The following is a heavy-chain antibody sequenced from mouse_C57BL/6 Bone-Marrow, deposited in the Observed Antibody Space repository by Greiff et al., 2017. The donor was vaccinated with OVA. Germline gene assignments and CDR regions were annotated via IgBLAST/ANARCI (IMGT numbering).Heavy chain of an antibody. CDR2: IDPENGDT. CDR3: TRGYDEDY. Sequence: EVMLVESGAELVRPGASVKLSCTASGFNIKDDYMHWVKQRPEQGLEWIGWIDPENGDTEYASKFQGKATITADTSSNTAYLQLSSLTSEDTAVYYCTRGYDEDYWGQGTTLTVSS. J-gene: IGHJ2*01. V-gene: IGHV14-4*01. CDR1: GFNIKDDY. D-gene: IGHD2-2*01.